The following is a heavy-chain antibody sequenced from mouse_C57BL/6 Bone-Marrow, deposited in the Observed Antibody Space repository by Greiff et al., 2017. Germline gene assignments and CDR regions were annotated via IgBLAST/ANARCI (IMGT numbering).Heavy chain of an antibody. CDR2: INSDGGST. CDR3: ARQRLGAMDY. Sequence: DVMLVESGGGLVQPGESLKLSCESNEYEFPSHDMSWVRKTPEKRLELVAAINSDGGSTYYPETMERRFIIYRDNTKKTLYLQMSSLRSEDTALYYCARQRLGAMDYWGQGTSVTVSA. D-gene: IGHD4-1*01. V-gene: IGHV5-2*01. CDR1: EYEFPSHD. J-gene: IGHJ4*01.